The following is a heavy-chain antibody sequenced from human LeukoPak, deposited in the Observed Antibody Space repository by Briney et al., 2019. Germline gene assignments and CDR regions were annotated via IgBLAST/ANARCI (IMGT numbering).Heavy chain of an antibody. CDR2: ISGSGGST. J-gene: IGHJ3*02. CDR3: AKDEGGNGVVRYAFDI. Sequence: GGSLRLSCAASGFTFSSYAMSWVRQAPGKGLEWVSAISGSGGSTYYADSVKGRFTISRDNSKNTLYLQMNSLRAEDTAVYYCAKDEGGNGVVRYAFDIWGQGTMVTVSS. CDR1: GFTFSSYA. D-gene: IGHD3-16*01. V-gene: IGHV3-23*01.